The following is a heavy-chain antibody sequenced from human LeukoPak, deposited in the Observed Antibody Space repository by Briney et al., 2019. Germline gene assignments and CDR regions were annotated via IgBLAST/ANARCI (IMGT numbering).Heavy chain of an antibody. V-gene: IGHV3-30*04. Sequence: GGSLRLSCAASGFTFSSYAMHWVRQAPGKGLEWVAVISYDGSNKYYADSVKGRFTISRDNSKNTLYLQMNSLRAEDTAVYYCARSRRDVVEVAAYYYYYYGMDVWGKGTTVTVSS. J-gene: IGHJ6*04. CDR1: GFTFSSYA. CDR2: ISYDGSNK. CDR3: ARSRRDVVEVAAYYYYYYGMDV. D-gene: IGHD2-15*01.